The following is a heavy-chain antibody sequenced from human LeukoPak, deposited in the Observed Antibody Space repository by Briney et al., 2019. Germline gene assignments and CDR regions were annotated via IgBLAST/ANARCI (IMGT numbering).Heavy chain of an antibody. Sequence: GGSLRLSCAASGFTFSSYAMHWVRQAPGKGLEWVAVISYDGSNKYYADSVKGRFIISRDNSKNTLYLQMNSLRAEDTAVYYCARDPGIAAATFYYFDYWGQGTLVTVSS. CDR2: ISYDGSNK. V-gene: IGHV3-30-3*01. CDR1: GFTFSSYA. CDR3: ARDPGIAAATFYYFDY. D-gene: IGHD6-13*01. J-gene: IGHJ4*02.